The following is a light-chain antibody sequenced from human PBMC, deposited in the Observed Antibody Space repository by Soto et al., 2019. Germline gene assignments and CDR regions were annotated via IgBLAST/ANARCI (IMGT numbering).Light chain of an antibody. CDR3: QQFNSYPCT. V-gene: IGKV1-13*02. CDR2: DAS. CDR1: QGITNY. J-gene: IGKJ2*02. Sequence: IQMTQSPPSLSASVGDRVTITCRASQGITNYFAWYQQKPGKAPKLLIYDASSLESGVPSRFSSSGSGTDFSLTISSLQPEDFAAYYCQQFNSYPCTFGQGTKLEIK.